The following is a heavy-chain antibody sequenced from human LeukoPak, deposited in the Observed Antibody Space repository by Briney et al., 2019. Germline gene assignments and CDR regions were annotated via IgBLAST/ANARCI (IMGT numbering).Heavy chain of an antibody. V-gene: IGHV4-39*01. D-gene: IGHD6-13*01. CDR2: IYYSGST. CDR1: GFTFSSYA. J-gene: IGHJ4*02. Sequence: GSLRLSCAASGFTFSSYAMSGVRQAPGKGLEWIGSIYYSGSTYYNPSLKSRVTISVDTSKNQLSLKLSSVTAADTAVYYCASARTSSRSWFTFDYWGQGILVTVSS. CDR3: ASARTSSRSWFTFDY.